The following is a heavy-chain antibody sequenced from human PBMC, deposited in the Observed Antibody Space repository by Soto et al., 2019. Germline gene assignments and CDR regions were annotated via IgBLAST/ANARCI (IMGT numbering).Heavy chain of an antibody. D-gene: IGHD4-17*01. V-gene: IGHV3-33*01. CDR2: IWYDGSNK. CDR3: ARKSGDYAYGMDV. Sequence: GGSLRLSCAASGFTFSSYGMHWVRQAPGKGLEWVAVIWYDGSNKYYADSVKGRSTISRDNSKNTLYLQMNSLRAEDTAVYYCARKSGDYAYGMDVWGQGTTVTVSS. J-gene: IGHJ6*02. CDR1: GFTFSSYG.